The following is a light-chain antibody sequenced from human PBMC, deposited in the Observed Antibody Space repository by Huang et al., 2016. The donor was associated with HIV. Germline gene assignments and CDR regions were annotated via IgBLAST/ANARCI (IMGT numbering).Light chain of an antibody. CDR2: SVS. J-gene: IGKJ1*01. CDR3: QQYGSSPWT. Sequence: EIVLTQSPGSLSSSPGEGATLSCRASQSVNNNYLALYQQKPGQTPRLRIFSVSNRATGIPDRFGGRGSGTDFTLTIRSLEPEDFAMYYCQQYGSSPWTFGQGTKVEVK. CDR1: QSVNNNY. V-gene: IGKV3-20*01.